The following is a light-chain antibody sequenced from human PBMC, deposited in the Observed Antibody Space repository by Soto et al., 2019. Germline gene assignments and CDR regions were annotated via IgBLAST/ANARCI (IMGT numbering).Light chain of an antibody. Sequence: QSALTQPASVSGSPGQSITISCTATSSDVGSYNLLSWYQQHPGKAPRLMIYEVNKRPSGVSNRFSGSKSGNTASLTISGLQAEDEADYYCLSYTRSVVFGGGTQLTVL. V-gene: IGLV2-23*02. CDR3: LSYTRSVV. CDR2: EVN. CDR1: SSDVGSYNL. J-gene: IGLJ2*01.